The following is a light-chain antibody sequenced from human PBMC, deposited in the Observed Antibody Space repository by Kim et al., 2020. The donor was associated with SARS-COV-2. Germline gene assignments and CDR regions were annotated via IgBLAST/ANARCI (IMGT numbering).Light chain of an antibody. CDR1: QSLLHSSGYNY. J-gene: IGKJ2*01. CDR3: MQALQTPLYT. CDR2: LGS. V-gene: IGKV2-28*01. Sequence: PASISCRSSQSLLHSSGYNYLDWYLQKPGRPPQLLIYLGSTRASGVPDRFSGSGSGTYFTLKIKKVEAEDVGVYYCMQALQTPLYTFGQGTKLEI.